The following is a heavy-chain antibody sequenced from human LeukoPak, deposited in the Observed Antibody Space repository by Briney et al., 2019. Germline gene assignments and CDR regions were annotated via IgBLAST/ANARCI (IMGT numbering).Heavy chain of an antibody. J-gene: IGHJ4*02. Sequence: ASVKVSCKASGYTFTGYYMHWVRQAPGQGLEWMGWINPNSGGTNYAQKFQGRVTMTRDTSISTAYMELSRLRSDDTAVYYCARDTDLWFGSIDYWGQGTLVTVS. CDR2: INPNSGGT. D-gene: IGHD3-10*01. CDR3: ARDTDLWFGSIDY. V-gene: IGHV1-2*02. CDR1: GYTFTGYY.